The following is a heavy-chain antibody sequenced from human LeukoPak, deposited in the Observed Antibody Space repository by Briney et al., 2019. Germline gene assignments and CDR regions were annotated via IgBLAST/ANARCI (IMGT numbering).Heavy chain of an antibody. CDR3: ARDDGFSSYSY. V-gene: IGHV3-7*01. J-gene: IGHJ4*02. CDR1: GFTVSSNY. Sequence: GGSLRLSCAASGFTVSSNYMSWVRQAPGKGLEWVANMNLDGREKYYVDSVKGRFTISRDNAKNSLYLQMNSLTAEDTAVYYCARDDGFSSYSYWGQGALVTVSS. D-gene: IGHD3/OR15-3a*01. CDR2: MNLDGREK.